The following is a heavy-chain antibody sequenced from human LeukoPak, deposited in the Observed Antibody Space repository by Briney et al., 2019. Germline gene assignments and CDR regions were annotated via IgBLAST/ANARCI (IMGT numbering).Heavy chain of an antibody. J-gene: IGHJ4*02. D-gene: IGHD3-10*01. CDR3: AKDDAWLRFGE. V-gene: IGHV3-23*01. CDR1: GFTFSNHG. CDR2: ISPSGDII. Sequence: GGTLRLSCAASGFTFSNHGMNWVRQAPGKGLEWVSGISPSGDIIYYADSVKGRFTISRDNSKNTLYLEVISLTAEDTAVYYCAKDDAWLRFGEWSQGTLVTVSS.